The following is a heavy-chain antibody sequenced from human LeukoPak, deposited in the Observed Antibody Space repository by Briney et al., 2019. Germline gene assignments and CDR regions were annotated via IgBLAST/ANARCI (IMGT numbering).Heavy chain of an antibody. V-gene: IGHV4-39*07. D-gene: IGHD3-16*01. CDR1: GGSMNTISYY. J-gene: IGHJ3*02. Sequence: SETLSLTCTVSGGSMNTISYYWVWIRQAPEKGLEWIGSVYSRGSIYSNPSLRSRVTISLDTSKNQFSLNLSSVTVADTAVCYCARDRLSLGAFDIWGPGTTVIVSS. CDR2: VYSRGSI. CDR3: ARDRLSLGAFDI.